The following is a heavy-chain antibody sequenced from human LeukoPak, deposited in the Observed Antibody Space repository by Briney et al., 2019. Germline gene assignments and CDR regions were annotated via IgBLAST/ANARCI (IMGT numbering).Heavy chain of an antibody. CDR1: GYTFTSYG. Sequence: ASLKVSCKASGYTFTSYGINWVRQAPGQGLEWMGWISAYNGNTNFAQKLQGRVTMTTDTSTSTAYMELRSLRSDNTAVYYCESLGGDASRGTHYALDVWGPGTTVTVSS. J-gene: IGHJ6*02. CDR3: ESLGGDASRGTHYALDV. CDR2: ISAYNGNT. D-gene: IGHD3-22*01. V-gene: IGHV1-18*01.